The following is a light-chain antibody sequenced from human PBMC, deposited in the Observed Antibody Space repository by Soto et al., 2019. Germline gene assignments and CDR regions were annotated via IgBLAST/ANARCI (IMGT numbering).Light chain of an antibody. CDR2: DAS. V-gene: IGKV3-20*01. J-gene: IGKJ1*01. Sequence: EFVLTQSPCTLSLSPGERVTLSCSASQTVRNNYLAWYQQKPGQAPRLLIYDASSRATGIPDRFSGSGSGTDFTLTISRLEPEDFAVYYCHYGSSPPWTFGQGTKVDIK. CDR3: HYGSSPPWT. CDR1: QTVRNNY.